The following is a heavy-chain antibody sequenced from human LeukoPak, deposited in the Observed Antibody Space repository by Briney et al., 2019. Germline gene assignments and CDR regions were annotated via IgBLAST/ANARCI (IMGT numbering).Heavy chain of an antibody. Sequence: GGSLRPSCAASGFIYSDHYMDWVRQAPGKGLEWLARSRDKAKSYSTEHAASVKGRFTISRDNSKNSLYLQMNSLKTEDTAVYYCARRSNSYYTFDYWGQGTLVTVSS. CDR3: ARRSNSYYTFDY. CDR1: GFIYSDHY. V-gene: IGHV3-72*01. J-gene: IGHJ4*02. CDR2: SRDKAKSYST. D-gene: IGHD1-26*01.